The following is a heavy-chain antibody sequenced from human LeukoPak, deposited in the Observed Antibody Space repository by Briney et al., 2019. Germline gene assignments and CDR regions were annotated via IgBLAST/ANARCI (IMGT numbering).Heavy chain of an antibody. D-gene: IGHD4-17*01. CDR2: ISSSSSYI. Sequence: PGGSLRLSCAASGFTFSSYSMNWVRQAPGKGLEWVSSISSSSSYIYHADSMKGRFTISRDNAKNSLYLQMNSLRAEDTAVYYCARGVHMTTVVTPLTGWGQGTLVTVSS. CDR3: ARGVHMTTVVTPLTG. J-gene: IGHJ4*02. CDR1: GFTFSSYS. V-gene: IGHV3-21*01.